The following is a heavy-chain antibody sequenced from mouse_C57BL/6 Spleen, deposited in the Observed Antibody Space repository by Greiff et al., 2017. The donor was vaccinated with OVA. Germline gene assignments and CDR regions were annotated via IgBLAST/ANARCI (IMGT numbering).Heavy chain of an antibody. V-gene: IGHV1-54*01. CDR3: ARGTGDYDGFAY. D-gene: IGHD2-4*01. J-gene: IGHJ3*01. CDR2: INPGSGGT. CDR1: GYAFTNYL. Sequence: QVHVKQSGAELVRPGTSVKVSCKASGYAFTNYLIEWVKQRPGQGLEWIGVINPGSGGTNYNEKFKGKATLTADKSSSTAYMQLSSLTSEDSAVYFCARGTGDYDGFAYWGQGTLVTVSA.